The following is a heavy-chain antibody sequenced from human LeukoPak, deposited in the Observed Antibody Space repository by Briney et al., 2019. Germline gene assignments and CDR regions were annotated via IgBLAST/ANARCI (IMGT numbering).Heavy chain of an antibody. Sequence: SETLSLTCTVSGGSISSSSYYWSWIRQPPGKGREWIGYIDYSGSTNYNPSLKSRVPISVDTSKNQFSLKLSSVTAADTGVYYCAGHGSDSIAAAGTVWFDPWGQGTLVTVSS. J-gene: IGHJ5*02. CDR2: IDYSGST. V-gene: IGHV4-61*05. D-gene: IGHD6-13*01. CDR1: GGSISSSSYY. CDR3: AGHGSDSIAAAGTVWFDP.